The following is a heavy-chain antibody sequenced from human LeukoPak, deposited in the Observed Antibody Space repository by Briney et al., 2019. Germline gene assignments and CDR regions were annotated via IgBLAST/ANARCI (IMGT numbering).Heavy chain of an antibody. CDR3: ARETRYFDWLPDYYYYYMDV. D-gene: IGHD3-9*01. CDR1: GGSISSYY. V-gene: IGHV4-4*07. CDR2: IYTSGST. J-gene: IGHJ6*03. Sequence: SETLSLTCTVSGGSISSYYWSWIRQPAGKGLEWIGRIYTSGSTNYNPSLKSRVTMSVDTSKNQFSLKLSSVTAADTAVYYCARETRYFDWLPDYYYYYMDVWGKGTTVTISS.